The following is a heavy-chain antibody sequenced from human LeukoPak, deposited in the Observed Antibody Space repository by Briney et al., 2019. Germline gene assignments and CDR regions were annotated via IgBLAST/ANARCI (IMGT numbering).Heavy chain of an antibody. D-gene: IGHD6-13*01. CDR3: AKADIAAAGALDY. Sequence: GRSLRLSCAASGFTFDDYAMHWVRQALGKGLEWVSGISWNSGSIGYADSVKGRSTISRDNAKNSLYLQMNSLRAEDTALYYCAKADIAAAGALDYWGQGTLVTVSS. V-gene: IGHV3-9*01. CDR1: GFTFDDYA. J-gene: IGHJ4*02. CDR2: ISWNSGSI.